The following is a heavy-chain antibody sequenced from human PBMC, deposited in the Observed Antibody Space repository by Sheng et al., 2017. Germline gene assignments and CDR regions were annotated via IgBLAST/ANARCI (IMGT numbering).Heavy chain of an antibody. CDR2: IYYSGST. D-gene: IGHD5-12*01. CDR1: GGSISSSSYY. J-gene: IGHJ4*02. CDR3: ARVGDDKLTERGFDY. Sequence: QLQLQESGPGLVKPSETLSLTCTVSGGSISSSSYYWGWIRQPPGKGLEWIGSIYYSGSTYYNPSLKSRVTISVDTSKNQFSLKLSSVTAADTAVYYCARVGDDKLTERGFDYWGQGTLVTVSS. V-gene: IGHV4-39*07.